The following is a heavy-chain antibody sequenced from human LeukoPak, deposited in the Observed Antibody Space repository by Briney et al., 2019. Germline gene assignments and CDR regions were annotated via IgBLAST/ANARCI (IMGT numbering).Heavy chain of an antibody. CDR3: VRESFYYFNY. V-gene: IGHV3-21*01. CDR2: ISGSSSYI. Sequence: GGSLRLSCAASGFTFSSYSMNWVRQAPGKGLEWVSSISGSSSYIYYADSVKGRFTISRDNAKNSLYLQMNSLRAEDTALYYCVRESFYYFNYWGQGTLVTVSS. CDR1: GFTFSSYS. J-gene: IGHJ4*02.